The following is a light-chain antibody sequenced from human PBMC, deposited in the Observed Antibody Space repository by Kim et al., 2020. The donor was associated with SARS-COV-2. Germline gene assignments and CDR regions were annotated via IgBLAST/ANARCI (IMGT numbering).Light chain of an antibody. V-gene: IGLV3-9*01. CDR1: NIGSKH. Sequence: SYELTQPLSVSVALGQTAIITCGGDNIGSKHVHWYQQKAGQAPVLVIYRDSSRPAEIPERFSGSNSGNTATLTVSRAQAGDEADYYCQVWDNNTWVFGAGTQLTVL. CDR2: RDS. J-gene: IGLJ3*02. CDR3: QVWDNNTWV.